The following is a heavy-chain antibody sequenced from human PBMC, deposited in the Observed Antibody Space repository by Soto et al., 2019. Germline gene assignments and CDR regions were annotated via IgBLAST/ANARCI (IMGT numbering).Heavy chain of an antibody. D-gene: IGHD2-2*01. Sequence: SETLSLTCAVYGGSFSGYYWSWIRQPPGKGLEWIGEINHSGSTNYNPSLKSRVTISVDTSKNQFSLKLSSVTAADTAVYYCARLIGYCSSTSCNNWFDPWGQGTLVTVS. CDR1: GGSFSGYY. CDR3: ARLIGYCSSTSCNNWFDP. CDR2: INHSGST. J-gene: IGHJ5*02. V-gene: IGHV4-34*01.